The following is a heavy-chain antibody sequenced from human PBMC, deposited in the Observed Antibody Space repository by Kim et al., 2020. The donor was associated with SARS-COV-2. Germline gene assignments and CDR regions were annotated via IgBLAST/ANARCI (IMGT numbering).Heavy chain of an antibody. CDR2: FDPEDGET. J-gene: IGHJ4*02. D-gene: IGHD6-19*01. CDR1: GYTLTELS. V-gene: IGHV1-24*01. CDR3: ATVVTGAVAGRFDY. Sequence: ASVKVSCKVSGYTLTELSMHWVRQAPGKGLEWMGGFDPEDGETIYAQKFQGRVTMTEDTSTDTAYMELSSLRSEDTAVYYCATVVTGAVAGRFDYWGQGTLVTVSS.